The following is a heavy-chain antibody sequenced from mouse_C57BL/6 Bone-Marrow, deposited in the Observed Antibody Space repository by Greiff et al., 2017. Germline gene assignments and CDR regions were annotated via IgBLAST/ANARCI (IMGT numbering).Heavy chain of an antibody. J-gene: IGHJ3*01. CDR1: GYTFTSYG. CDR2: IHPRSGNT. Sequence: VQLQQSGAELARPGASVKLSCKASGYTFTSYGISWVKQRTGQGLEWIGEIHPRSGNTYYNEKFKGKATLTADKSSSTAYMELRSLTSEDAAVYFCASFESWFAYWDQGTLVTVSA. CDR3: ASFESWFAY. V-gene: IGHV1-81*01.